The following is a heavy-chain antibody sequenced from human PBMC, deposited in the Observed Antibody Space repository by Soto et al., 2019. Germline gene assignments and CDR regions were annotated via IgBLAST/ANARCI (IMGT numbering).Heavy chain of an antibody. CDR1: GFTFSSYA. V-gene: IGHV3-23*01. J-gene: IGHJ4*02. Sequence: GSLLLACAASGFTFSSYAMSGVRQAPGKGLEWVSAISGSGGSTYYADSVKGRFTISRDNSKNTLYLQMNSLRAEDTAVYYCESPTGQLLSRYYFDYWGQGTLVTVYS. D-gene: IGHD2-2*01. CDR3: ESPTGQLLSRYYFDY. CDR2: ISGSGGST.